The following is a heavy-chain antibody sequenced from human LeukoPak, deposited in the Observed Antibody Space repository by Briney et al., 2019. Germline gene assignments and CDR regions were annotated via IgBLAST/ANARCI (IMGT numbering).Heavy chain of an antibody. J-gene: IGHJ3*02. CDR2: IGGSGAST. Sequence: ETLSLTCAVSGGSITSSNWWSWVRQAPGKGLEWVSVIGGSGASTYYADSVKGRFTISRDNSKNTLYLQMNSLRAEDTAVYYCARLEATTAAIDIWGQGTMVTVSS. D-gene: IGHD1-26*01. CDR1: GGSITSSN. V-gene: IGHV3-23*01. CDR3: ARLEATTAAIDI.